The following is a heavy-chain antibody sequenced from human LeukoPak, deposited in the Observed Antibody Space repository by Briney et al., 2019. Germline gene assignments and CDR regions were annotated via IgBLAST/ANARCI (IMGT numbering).Heavy chain of an antibody. V-gene: IGHV4-61*10. CDR1: GGSISSGSYY. CDR2: VYRSGST. J-gene: IGHJ5*02. CDR3: ARGGNYWPQWWFDP. D-gene: IGHD1-26*01. Sequence: SETLSLTCTVSGGSISSGSYYWSWIRQPAGKRLEWIGHVYRSGSTNYNPSLKSRVTMSLDASKNQFSLELNSVTPADAAVYYCARGGNYWPQWWFDPWGRGTLVSVSS.